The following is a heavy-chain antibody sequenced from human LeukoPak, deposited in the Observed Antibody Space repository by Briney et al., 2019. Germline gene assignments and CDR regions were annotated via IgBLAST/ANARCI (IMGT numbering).Heavy chain of an antibody. V-gene: IGHV3-30*03. CDR1: GFTFSSYG. J-gene: IGHJ4*02. Sequence: GGSLRLSCAASGFTFSSYGMHWVRQAPGKGLEWVAVISYDGSNKYYADSVKGRFTISRDNSKNTLYLQMNSLRAEDTAVYYCARDLRDSSGLDYWGQGTLVTVSS. CDR3: ARDLRDSSGLDY. CDR2: ISYDGSNK. D-gene: IGHD3-22*01.